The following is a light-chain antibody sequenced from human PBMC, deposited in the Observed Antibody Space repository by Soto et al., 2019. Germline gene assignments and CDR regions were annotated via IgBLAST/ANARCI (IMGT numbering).Light chain of an antibody. J-gene: IGLJ7*01. CDR2: DVS. CDR3: SSYTSSSTLAV. Sequence: QSVLTQPASVSGSPGQSITISCTGTSSDVGGYNYVSWYQQHPGKAPKLMIYDVSNQPSGVSNRFSGSKSGNTASLTISGLQAEDEADYYCSSYTSSSTLAVFGGGTQLTVL. CDR1: SSDVGGYNY. V-gene: IGLV2-14*01.